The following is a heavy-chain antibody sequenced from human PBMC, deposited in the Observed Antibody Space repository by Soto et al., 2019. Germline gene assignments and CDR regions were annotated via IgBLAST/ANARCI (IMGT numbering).Heavy chain of an antibody. J-gene: IGHJ4*02. CDR2: VSDGGSDA. D-gene: IGHD3-10*01. Sequence: EVQLLESGGGLVQPGGSLRLSCAASGFTFSTYAMSWVRQPPGKGLEWVSIVSDGGSDAFYADSVKGRFAISRDNSKNTLYLQMNSLTAEHTAVYYCAKHFVNGEVDYWGQGTPVTVSS. V-gene: IGHV3-23*01. CDR3: AKHFVNGEVDY. CDR1: GFTFSTYA.